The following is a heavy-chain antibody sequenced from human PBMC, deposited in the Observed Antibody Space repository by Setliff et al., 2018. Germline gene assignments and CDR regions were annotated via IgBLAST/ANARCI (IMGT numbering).Heavy chain of an antibody. J-gene: IGHJ6*02. CDR2: IYYTGAT. CDR3: ARARTYGDHSHRGLDV. V-gene: IGHV4-59*08. Sequence: SETLSLTCTVSSGSIIGYYWSWIRQSPGKALEWIGYIYYTGATNYNPSLRSRVTLLADTSKNQFSLKMTSVTAADTAVYFCARARTYGDHSHRGLDVWGQGTTVTVSS. CDR1: SGSIIGYY. D-gene: IGHD4-17*01.